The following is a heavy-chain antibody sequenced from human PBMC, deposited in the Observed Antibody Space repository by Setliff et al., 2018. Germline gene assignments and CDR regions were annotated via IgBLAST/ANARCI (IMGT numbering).Heavy chain of an antibody. CDR3: ARGDSSGNNYPVLDY. J-gene: IGHJ4*02. D-gene: IGHD1-26*01. CDR1: GGPINSGPYY. Sequence: ASETLSLTCTVSGGPINSGPYYWTWIRQSAGKGLEWIGQIYSKGSMNYNPSLKSRVTISADSSKCQFFLELNSVTAADTAVYYCARGDSSGNNYPVLDYWGQGILVTVSS. V-gene: IGHV4-61*09. CDR2: IYSKGSM.